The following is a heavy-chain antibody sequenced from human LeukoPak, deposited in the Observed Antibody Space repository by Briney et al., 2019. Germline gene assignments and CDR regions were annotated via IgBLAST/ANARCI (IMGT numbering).Heavy chain of an antibody. CDR3: ARLPSNWAHFDY. CDR2: IYYSGST. D-gene: IGHD7-27*01. J-gene: IGHJ4*02. CDR1: GGSISSYY. V-gene: IGHV4-59*08. Sequence: SETLSLTCTVSGGSISSYYWSWIRQPPGKGLEWIGYIYYSGSTNYNPSLKSRVTISVDTSKNQFSLKLSSVTAADTAVYYCARLPSNWAHFDYWGQGTLVTVSS.